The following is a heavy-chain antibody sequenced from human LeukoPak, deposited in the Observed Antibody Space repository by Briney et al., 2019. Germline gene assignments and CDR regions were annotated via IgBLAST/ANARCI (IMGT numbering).Heavy chain of an antibody. J-gene: IGHJ4*02. CDR1: GGSISSYY. V-gene: IGHV4-59*01. D-gene: IGHD3-22*01. CDR2: IYYSGST. CDR3: ACYYYDSSGYYYFDY. Sequence: SETLSLTCTVSGGSISSYYWSWIRQPPGKGLEWIGYIYYSGSTNYNPSLKSRVTISVDTSKNQFSLKLSSVTAADTAVYYCACYYYDSSGYYYFDYWAREPWSPSPQ.